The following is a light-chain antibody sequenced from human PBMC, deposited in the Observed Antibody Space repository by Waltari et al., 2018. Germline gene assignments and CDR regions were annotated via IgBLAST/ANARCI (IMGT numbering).Light chain of an antibody. Sequence: NFMLTQPHSVSESPGKTVTISCTRNSGDIVGDFVQWYQARPGSAPTPVIYEDDQRPSGGPDRFAGVIDTSNSACLPISRLRTEDEGDYDCQSYDNNIVLFGGGTKLTVL. CDR3: QSYDNNIVL. CDR2: EDD. V-gene: IGLV6-57*03. CDR1: SGDIVGDF. J-gene: IGLJ2*01.